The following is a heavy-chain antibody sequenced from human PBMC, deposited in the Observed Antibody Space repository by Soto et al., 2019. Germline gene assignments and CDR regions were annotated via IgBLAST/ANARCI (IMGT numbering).Heavy chain of an antibody. Sequence: GASVKVSCKAPGYTFTSYGFSWVRQAPGQGLECVGWISSPNGDTHYSQKFQGRVTLTTVTSTNTGYMELRSLTSEDTAVYFCATQPIYYNDGSGYYPLGHWGQGTLVTVSS. CDR3: ATQPIYYNDGSGYYPLGH. CDR2: ISSPNGDT. V-gene: IGHV1-18*04. CDR1: GYTFTSYG. D-gene: IGHD3-22*01. J-gene: IGHJ4*02.